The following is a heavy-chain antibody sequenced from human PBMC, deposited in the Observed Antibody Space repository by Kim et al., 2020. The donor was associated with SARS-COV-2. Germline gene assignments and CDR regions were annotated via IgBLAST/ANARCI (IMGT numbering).Heavy chain of an antibody. J-gene: IGHJ6*02. D-gene: IGHD3-16*01. V-gene: IGHV3-23*01. CDR3: ARDIEGSYGYNYYYGMDV. Sequence: KGRFTIARDLSKNTLYLQMHSLRAEDTAIYYCARDIEGSYGYNYYYGMDVWGQGTTVTVSS.